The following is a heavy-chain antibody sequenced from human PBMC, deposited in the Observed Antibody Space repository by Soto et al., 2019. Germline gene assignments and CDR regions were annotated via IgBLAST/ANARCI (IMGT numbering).Heavy chain of an antibody. CDR2: IYYSGSP. J-gene: IGHJ5*01. CDR3: ARHAGSGFYDS. CDR1: GGSMNSYY. V-gene: IGHV4-59*08. Sequence: SETLSLTCTVSGGSMNSYYWSWVRQPPGKGPESVGYIYYSGSPDYNPSLKSRISISIDTSKNQFSLNLSSVTAADTAVYYCARHAGSGFYDSWGQGIQVT. D-gene: IGHD3-22*01.